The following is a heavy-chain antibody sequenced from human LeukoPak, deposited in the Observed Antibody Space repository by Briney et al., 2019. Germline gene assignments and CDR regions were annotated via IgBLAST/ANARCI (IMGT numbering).Heavy chain of an antibody. Sequence: SETLSLTCAVYGGSFSGYYWSWIRQPPGKGLEWIGEINHSGSTNYNPSLKSRVTISVDTSKNQFSLKLSSVTAADTAAYYCARAPLGYCTNGVCGLAFDIWGQGTMVTVSS. CDR3: ARAPLGYCTNGVCGLAFDI. CDR1: GGSFSGYY. D-gene: IGHD2-8*01. V-gene: IGHV4-34*01. J-gene: IGHJ3*02. CDR2: INHSGST.